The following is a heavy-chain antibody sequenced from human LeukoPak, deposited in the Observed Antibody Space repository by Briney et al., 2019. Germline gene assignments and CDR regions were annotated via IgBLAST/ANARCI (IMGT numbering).Heavy chain of an antibody. V-gene: IGHV1-2*02. Sequence: ASVKVSCKASGYTFTGYYMHWVRQAPGQGLEWMGWINPNSGGTNYAQKFQGRVTMTRGTSISTAYMELSRLRSDDTAVYYCARGHCGGDCYQDYWGQGTLVTVSS. D-gene: IGHD2-21*02. CDR1: GYTFTGYY. CDR3: ARGHCGGDCYQDY. J-gene: IGHJ4*02. CDR2: INPNSGGT.